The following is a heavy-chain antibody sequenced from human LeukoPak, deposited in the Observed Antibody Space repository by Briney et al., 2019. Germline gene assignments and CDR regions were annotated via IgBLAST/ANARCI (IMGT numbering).Heavy chain of an antibody. CDR1: GFSVRSNY. J-gene: IGHJ4*02. D-gene: IGHD3-10*01. CDR2: MFASGST. Sequence: PGGSLRLSCTASGFSVRSNYMSWVRQAPGKGLEWVSVMFASGSTYYADSVKGRFTISRDNAKNSLYLQMNSLRAEDTAVYYCARDAPSGGFDYWGQGTLVTVSS. V-gene: IGHV3-66*01. CDR3: ARDAPSGGFDY.